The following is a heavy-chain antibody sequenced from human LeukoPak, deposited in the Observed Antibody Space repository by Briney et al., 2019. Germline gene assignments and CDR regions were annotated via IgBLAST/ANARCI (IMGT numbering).Heavy chain of an antibody. CDR3: ARKSAAGLDY. V-gene: IGHV4-31*11. D-gene: IGHD6-13*01. CDR1: GGSISSSNW. J-gene: IGHJ4*02. CDR2: IYYSGST. Sequence: PSETLSLTCAVSGGSISSSNWWSWIRQHPGKGLEWIGYIYYSGSTYYNPSLKSRVTISVDTSKNQFSLKLSSVTAADTAVYYCARKSAAGLDYWGQGTLVTVSS.